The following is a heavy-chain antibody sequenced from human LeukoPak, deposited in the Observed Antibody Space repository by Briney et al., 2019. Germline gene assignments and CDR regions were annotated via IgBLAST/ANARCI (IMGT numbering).Heavy chain of an antibody. CDR2: ISGSGGST. D-gene: IGHD6-19*01. CDR3: AKIFPGIAVAGQYYFDY. V-gene: IGHV3-23*01. CDR1: GFTFSSYA. Sequence: GGSLRLSCAASGFTFSSYAMSWVRQAPGKGLEWVSAISGSGGSTYYADSVKGRFTISRDNSKNTLYLQMNGLRAEDTAVYYCAKIFPGIAVAGQYYFDYWGQGTLVTVSS. J-gene: IGHJ4*02.